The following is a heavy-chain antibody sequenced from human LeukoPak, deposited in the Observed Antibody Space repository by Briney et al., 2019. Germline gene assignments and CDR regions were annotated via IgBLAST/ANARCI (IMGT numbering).Heavy chain of an antibody. V-gene: IGHV1-3*01. J-gene: IGHJ5*02. CDR1: GYTFTSYA. D-gene: IGHD6-13*01. CDR2: INAGKGNT. CDR3: ARGEAIAADGPTWFDP. Sequence: GSVRVSCEASGYTFTSYAMHWVRDTPGQRLECMGWINAGKGNTKYSQKFEGRVTITRDTSAGTAYMDVSSLRSEDTAVYYCARGEAIAADGPTWFDPWGQGTLVTVSS.